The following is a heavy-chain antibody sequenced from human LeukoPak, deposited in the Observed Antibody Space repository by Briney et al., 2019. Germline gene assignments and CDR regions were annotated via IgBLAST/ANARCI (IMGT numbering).Heavy chain of an antibody. CDR1: GFTFSSYG. J-gene: IGHJ5*02. CDR3: ARTRIAVAGWFDP. V-gene: IGHV3-30*02. CDR2: IRYDVSNK. Sequence: GGSLRLSCAASGFTFSSYGMHWVRQAPGEGLEWVAFIRYDVSNKYYADSVKGRFTISRDNAKNSLYLQMNSLRAEDTAVYYCARTRIAVAGWFDPWGQGTLVTVSS. D-gene: IGHD6-19*01.